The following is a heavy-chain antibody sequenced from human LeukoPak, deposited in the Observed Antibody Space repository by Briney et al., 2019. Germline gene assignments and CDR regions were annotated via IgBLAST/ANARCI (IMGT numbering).Heavy chain of an antibody. D-gene: IGHD6-19*01. Sequence: GRSLRLSCAASGFTFSSYGMHWVRQAPGKGLEWVAFIRYDGSNKYYADSVKGRFTISWDNSKNTLYLQMNSLRAEDTAVYYCAEDQWLGSYYFDYWGQGTLVTVSS. CDR1: GFTFSSYG. CDR2: IRYDGSNK. J-gene: IGHJ4*02. V-gene: IGHV3-30*02. CDR3: AEDQWLGSYYFDY.